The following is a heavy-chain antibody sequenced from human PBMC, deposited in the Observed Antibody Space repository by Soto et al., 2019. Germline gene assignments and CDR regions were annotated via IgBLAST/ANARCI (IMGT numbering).Heavy chain of an antibody. CDR1: GGTFSSYA. CDR3: ARGGRVVPAPDAFDI. J-gene: IGHJ3*02. CDR2: IIPIFGTA. Sequence: SVKVSCKAAGGTFSSYAISWVRQAPGQGLEWMGGIIPIFGTANYAQKFQGRVTITADESTSTAYMELSSLRSEDTAVYYCARGGRVVPAPDAFDIWGQGTMVTVSS. D-gene: IGHD2-2*01. V-gene: IGHV1-69*13.